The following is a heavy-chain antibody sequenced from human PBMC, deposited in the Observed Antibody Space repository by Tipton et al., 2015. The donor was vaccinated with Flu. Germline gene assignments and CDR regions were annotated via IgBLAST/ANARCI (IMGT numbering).Heavy chain of an antibody. J-gene: IGHJ3*02. Sequence: TLSLTCTVSGVSISSGGNYWSWIRQHPGKGLEWIGYNYYSGSTYYNPSLKSLVTITVDTSKNQFSLKLSSVTAANTAVYYCASICGGDSGEDHDAFDIWGQGTMGSVPS. CDR3: ASICGGDSGEDHDAFDI. D-gene: IGHD2-21*02. CDR2: NYYSGST. CDR1: GVSISSGGNY. V-gene: IGHV4-31*01.